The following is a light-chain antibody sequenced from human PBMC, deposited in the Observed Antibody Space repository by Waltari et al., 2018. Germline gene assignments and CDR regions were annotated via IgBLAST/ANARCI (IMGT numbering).Light chain of an antibody. Sequence: DIQMTQSPSTLSASVGDRVTITCRASQSISSWLAWYQQKPGKAPKLLIYKASTLGRGIPSRFSGSGSGTEFPLTISSLQPDDFATYYCQQYNTNSPWTFGQGTKVEIK. CDR1: QSISSW. J-gene: IGKJ1*01. CDR2: KAS. CDR3: QQYNTNSPWT. V-gene: IGKV1-5*03.